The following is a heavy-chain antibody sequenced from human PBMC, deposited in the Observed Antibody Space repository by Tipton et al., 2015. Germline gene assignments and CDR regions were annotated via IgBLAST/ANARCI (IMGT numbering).Heavy chain of an antibody. D-gene: IGHD2-15*01. CDR2: ITASGGTT. J-gene: IGHJ4*02. Sequence: GSLRLSCAASGFTFYNYDMSWVRQAPGKGLEWVSSITASGGTTYYPDSLRGRFSVSRDNAKNSLYLRMNSLRAEDTAVYYCAREDQIGGRQFDYWGQGTLVTVSS. V-gene: IGHV3-23*01. CDR3: AREDQIGGRQFDY. CDR1: GFTFYNYD.